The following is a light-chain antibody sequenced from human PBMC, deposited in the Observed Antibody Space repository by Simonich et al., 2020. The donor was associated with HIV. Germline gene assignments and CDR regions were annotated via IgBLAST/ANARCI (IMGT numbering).Light chain of an antibody. Sequence: QSVLTQPSSASATPGQRVTISCSGSSSNIGSNTVNWYQQLPGTAPKLLIYNNDQRPSGVPDRFSGSKSDTSASLVISGLQSEDEADYYCQSSDSSLSGSVFGGGTKLTVL. CDR2: NND. CDR1: SSNIGSNT. V-gene: IGLV1-44*01. CDR3: QSSDSSLSGSV. J-gene: IGLJ3*02.